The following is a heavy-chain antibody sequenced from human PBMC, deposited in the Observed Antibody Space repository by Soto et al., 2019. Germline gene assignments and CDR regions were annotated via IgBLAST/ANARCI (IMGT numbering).Heavy chain of an antibody. Sequence: LILACADSGFAFNSYAMSWVRDAPFEKLCWGSGISCSGGSTYYADSVKGRFTISRDNSKNTLYLQMNRLRAEDTAVYYCAKEGTIWSELYYYYYGMEVWGQGTTVTVSS. CDR3: AKEGTIWSELYYYYYGMEV. J-gene: IGHJ6*02. D-gene: IGHD3-3*01. CDR1: GFAFNSYA. CDR2: ISCSGGST. V-gene: IGHV3-23*01.